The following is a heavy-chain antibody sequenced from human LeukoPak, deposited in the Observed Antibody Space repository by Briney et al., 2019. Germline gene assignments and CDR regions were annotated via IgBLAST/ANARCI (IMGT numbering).Heavy chain of an antibody. V-gene: IGHV1-18*01. J-gene: IGHJ4*02. Sequence: ASVQVSCKASGYTFTSYGISWVRQAPGQGPEWMGWISAYNGNTNYAQKLQGRVTMTTDTSTSTAYMELGSLRSDDTAVYYCARGVAAAGSRRYFDYWGQGTLVTVSS. D-gene: IGHD6-13*01. CDR1: GYTFTSYG. CDR2: ISAYNGNT. CDR3: ARGVAAAGSRRYFDY.